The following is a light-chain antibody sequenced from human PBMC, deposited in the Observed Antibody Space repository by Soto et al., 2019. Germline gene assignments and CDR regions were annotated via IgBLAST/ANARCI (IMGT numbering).Light chain of an antibody. CDR2: EDN. CDR1: SGSIASNY. V-gene: IGLV6-57*03. CDR3: QSYVSSNQGAV. Sequence: NFMLTQPHSVSESPGKTVTISCTRSSGSIASNYVQWYQQRPGSAPTTVIYEDNQRPSGVPDRFSGSIDSSSNSASLTISGLKTEDEADYYCQSYVSSNQGAVFGGGTQLTVL. J-gene: IGLJ7*01.